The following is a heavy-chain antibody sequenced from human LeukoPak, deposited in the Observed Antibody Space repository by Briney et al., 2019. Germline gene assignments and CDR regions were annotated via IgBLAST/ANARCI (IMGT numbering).Heavy chain of an antibody. CDR3: ARERPSSSWYSNWFDP. Sequence: PSETLSLTCAVYGGSFSGYYWSWIRQPPGKGLEWIGEINHSGSTNYNPSLKSRVTISVDTSKNQFSLKLSSVTAADTAVYYCARERPSSSWYSNWFDPWGQGTLVTVSS. D-gene: IGHD6-13*01. J-gene: IGHJ5*02. CDR1: GGSFSGYY. V-gene: IGHV4-34*01. CDR2: INHSGST.